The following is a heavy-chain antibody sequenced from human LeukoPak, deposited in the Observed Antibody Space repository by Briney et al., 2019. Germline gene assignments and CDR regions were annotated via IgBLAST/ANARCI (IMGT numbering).Heavy chain of an antibody. D-gene: IGHD2-15*01. CDR2: INPNSGGT. V-gene: IGHV1-2*02. CDR3: ARDLLPPHFAFDY. CDR1: GYTFTGYH. J-gene: IGHJ4*02. Sequence: ASVKVSCKAFGYTFTGYHMHWVRLAPGQGLEWMGWINPNSGGTKNAQRFQGRVTMTRDTSISIVYMELSRLRSDDTAVYYCARDLLPPHFAFDYWGQGTLVTVSS.